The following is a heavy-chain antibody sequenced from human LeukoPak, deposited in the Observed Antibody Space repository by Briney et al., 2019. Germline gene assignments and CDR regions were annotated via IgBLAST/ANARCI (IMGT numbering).Heavy chain of an antibody. CDR1: GFTFSSYS. V-gene: IGHV3-48*01. Sequence: GGSLRLSCAASGFTFSSYSMNWVRQAPGRGLEWVSYISSSSSTIYYADSVKGRFTISRDNAKNSLYLQMNSLRAEDTAVYYCARPISTYYYDSSGYYHSYYFDYWGQGTLVTVSS. D-gene: IGHD3-22*01. CDR2: ISSSSSTI. J-gene: IGHJ4*02. CDR3: ARPISTYYYDSSGYYHSYYFDY.